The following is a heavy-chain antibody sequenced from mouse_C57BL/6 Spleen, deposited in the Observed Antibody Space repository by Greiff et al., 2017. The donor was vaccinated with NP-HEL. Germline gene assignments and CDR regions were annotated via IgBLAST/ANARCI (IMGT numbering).Heavy chain of an antibody. V-gene: IGHV1-82*01. CDR3: ARSNLGVVALDY. Sequence: QVQLQQSGPELVKPGASVKISCKASGYAFSSSWMNWVKQRPGKGLEWIGRIYPGDGDTNYNGKFKGKATLTADKSSSTAYMQLSSLTSEDSAVYFCARSNLGVVALDYWGQGTTLTVSS. CDR1: GYAFSSSW. J-gene: IGHJ2*01. CDR2: IYPGDGDT. D-gene: IGHD1-1*01.